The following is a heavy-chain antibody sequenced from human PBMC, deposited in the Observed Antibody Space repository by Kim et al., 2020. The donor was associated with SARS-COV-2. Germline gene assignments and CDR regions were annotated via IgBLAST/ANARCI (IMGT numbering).Heavy chain of an antibody. CDR2: IKSKTDGGTT. V-gene: IGHV3-15*01. CDR3: TTEGPYDILTGYPIRGHFDY. D-gene: IGHD3-9*01. J-gene: IGHJ4*02. CDR1: GFTFSNAW. Sequence: GGSLRLSCAASGFTFSNAWMSWVRQAPGKGLEWVGRIKSKTDGGTTDYAAPVKGRFTISRDDSKNTLYLQMNSLKTEDTAVYYCTTEGPYDILTGYPIRGHFDYWGQGTLVTVSS.